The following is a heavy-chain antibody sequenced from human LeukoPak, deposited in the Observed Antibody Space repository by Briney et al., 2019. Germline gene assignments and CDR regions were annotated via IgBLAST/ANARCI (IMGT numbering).Heavy chain of an antibody. CDR1: EFTFSSYG. J-gene: IGHJ4*02. CDR3: ARDVAAGAFDY. D-gene: IGHD6-19*01. CDR2: ISYDGSNK. V-gene: IGHV3-30*03. Sequence: GGSLRLSCAASEFTFSSYGMHWVRQAPGKGLEWVAVISYDGSNKYYADSVKGRFTISRDNSKNTLYLQMNSLRAEDTAVYYCARDVAAGAFDYWGQGTLVTVSS.